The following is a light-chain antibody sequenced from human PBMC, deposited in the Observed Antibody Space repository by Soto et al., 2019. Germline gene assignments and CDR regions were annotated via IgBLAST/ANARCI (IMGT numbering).Light chain of an antibody. CDR1: SSNIGAGYD. Sequence: QAVVTRPPSVSWAPGQRVTISCTGSSSNIGAGYDVHWYQQFPGTAPKLLIYGNNNRPSWVTDRFSGSKSGTSASLAITGLQAGDEADYYCQSFDARLNSGVFGGGTQVPAL. V-gene: IGLV1-40*01. J-gene: IGLJ3*02. CDR2: GNN. CDR3: QSFDARLNSGV.